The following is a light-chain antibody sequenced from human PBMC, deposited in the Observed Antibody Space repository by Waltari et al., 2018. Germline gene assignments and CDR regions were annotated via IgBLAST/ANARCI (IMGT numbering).Light chain of an antibody. V-gene: IGLV2-14*03. CDR1: TSDVGSYHY. Sequence: QSALTQPASVSGSPGQTITIPCTGTTSDVGSYHYASWSQRHPGKAPKLIIYDVYIRPSGVSSRFSGSKSGNTASLTISGLQAEDEGDYYCSSYTDDTTLDVIFGGGTKLTVL. CDR2: DVY. CDR3: SSYTDDTTLDVI. J-gene: IGLJ2*01.